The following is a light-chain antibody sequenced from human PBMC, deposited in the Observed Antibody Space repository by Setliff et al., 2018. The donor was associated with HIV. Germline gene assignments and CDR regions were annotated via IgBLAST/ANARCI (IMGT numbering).Light chain of an antibody. Sequence: QSVLTQPRSVSGSPGQSVTMSCTGTSSDVGGYNYVSWYQQHPGKAPKLMIYDVSKRPSGVPDRFSGSKSGNTASLTISGLQAEDEADYYCCSFAGTSLFYVFGGGTRSPS. V-gene: IGLV2-11*01. J-gene: IGLJ1*01. CDR3: CSFAGTSLFYV. CDR2: DVS. CDR1: SSDVGGYNY.